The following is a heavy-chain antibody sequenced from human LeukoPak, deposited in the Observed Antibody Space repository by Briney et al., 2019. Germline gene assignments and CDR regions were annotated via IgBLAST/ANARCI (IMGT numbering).Heavy chain of an antibody. CDR1: GFTFSSYG. Sequence: PGRSLRLSCAASGFTFSSYGMHWVRQAPGKGLEWVAVIGYDGSNKYYADSVKGRFTISRDNSKNTLYLQMNSLRAEDTAVYYCAKDLDYWGQGTLVTVSS. CDR2: IGYDGSNK. CDR3: AKDLDY. V-gene: IGHV3-33*06. J-gene: IGHJ4*02.